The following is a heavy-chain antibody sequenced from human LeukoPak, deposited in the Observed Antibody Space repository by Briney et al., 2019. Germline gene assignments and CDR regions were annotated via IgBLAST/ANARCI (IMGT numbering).Heavy chain of an antibody. CDR2: IKSKTDGETT. CDR1: GFTFSNAW. J-gene: IGHJ4*02. V-gene: IGHV3-15*07. CDR3: YDSSGYGY. D-gene: IGHD3-22*01. Sequence: GGSLRLSCAASGFTFSNAWMNWVRQAPGKGLEWVGRIKSKTDGETTDYATPVKGRFTISRDDSKNTLYLQMNSLKTEDTAVYFCYDSSGYGYWGQGTLVTVSS.